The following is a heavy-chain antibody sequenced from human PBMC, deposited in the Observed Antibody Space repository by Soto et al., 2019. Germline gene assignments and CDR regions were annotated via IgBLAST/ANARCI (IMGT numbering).Heavy chain of an antibody. CDR1: GFTLSSCG. CDR2: IWYDGNSK. Sequence: QVQLVESGGAVVQPGRSLRLSCAASGFTLSSCGMHWVRQAPGKGLEWVAVIWYDGNSKYYVDSVKDRFTISRDSSKNTLYLQMNSLRAEDTAVYYCARDRTLSYFDYWGQGTLVTVSS. J-gene: IGHJ4*02. CDR3: ARDRTLSYFDY. V-gene: IGHV3-33*04.